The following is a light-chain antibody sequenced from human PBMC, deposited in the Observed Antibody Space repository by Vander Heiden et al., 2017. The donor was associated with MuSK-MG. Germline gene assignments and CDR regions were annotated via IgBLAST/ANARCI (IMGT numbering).Light chain of an antibody. CDR2: DAS. V-gene: IGKV3-11*01. CDR1: HSGSGC. J-gene: IGKJ2*04. Sequence: IVLTQSPATLSLSPGKRATRSCRASHSGSGCLAWYQQKPGQAPRHLIYDASYRATGIPARFSGSGSGTDFTLTISSLEPEDFAVYYYQQRSGSFGQGTKLEIK. CDR3: QQRSGS.